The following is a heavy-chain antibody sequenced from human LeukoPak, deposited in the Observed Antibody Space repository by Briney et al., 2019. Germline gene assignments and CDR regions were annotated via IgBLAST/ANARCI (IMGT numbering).Heavy chain of an antibody. J-gene: IGHJ1*01. V-gene: IGHV3-30*18. CDR2: IAYDGSNK. CDR1: GFTFSSYS. CDR3: AKDYDSSGEDEYFQH. Sequence: GGSLRLSCAASGFTFSSYSMNWVGQAPGKGLEWVAVIAYDGSNKYYADSVKGRFTISRDNSKNTLYLQMNSLRAEDTAVYYCAKDYDSSGEDEYFQHWGQGTLVTVSS. D-gene: IGHD3-22*01.